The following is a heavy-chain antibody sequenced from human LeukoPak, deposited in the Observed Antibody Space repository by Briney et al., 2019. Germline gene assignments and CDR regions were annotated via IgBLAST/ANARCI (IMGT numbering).Heavy chain of an antibody. J-gene: IGHJ3*02. CDR1: GYTFTSYY. CDR3: TSERLFGVVTDAFDI. Sequence: ASVKVSCKASGYTFTSYYMHWVPQAPGQGLEWMGIINPSGGSTSYAQKFQGRVTMTRDTSTSTVYMELSSLRSGDTAVYYCTSERLFGVVTDAFDIWGQGTMVTVSS. V-gene: IGHV1-46*03. CDR2: INPSGGST. D-gene: IGHD3-3*01.